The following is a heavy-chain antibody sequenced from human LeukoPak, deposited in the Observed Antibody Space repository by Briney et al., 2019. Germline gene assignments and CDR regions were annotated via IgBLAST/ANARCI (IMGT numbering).Heavy chain of an antibody. J-gene: IGHJ4*02. CDR1: AGSISSYY. V-gene: IGHV4-59*01. Sequence: SETLSLTCTVSAGSISSYYWTWIRQPPGKGLEWIGYIYYSGSTNYNPSLKSRVTISVDTSKNQFSLKLSSVTAADTAVYYCARGRIAVAGTKNYFDYWGQGTLVTVSS. CDR3: ARGRIAVAGTKNYFDY. CDR2: IYYSGST. D-gene: IGHD6-19*01.